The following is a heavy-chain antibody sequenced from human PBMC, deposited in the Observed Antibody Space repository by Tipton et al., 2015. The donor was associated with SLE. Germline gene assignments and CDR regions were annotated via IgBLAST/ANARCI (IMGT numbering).Heavy chain of an antibody. CDR2: IYSGGSTS. CDR1: GFTFSHYA. V-gene: IGHV3-23*03. CDR3: ASGRTGDYYFHYMDV. D-gene: IGHD2-8*02. Sequence: GSLRLSCIASGFTFSHYAMSWVRQAPGKGLEWVAVIYSGGSTSHYADSVRGRFTISRDNSKNTLYLQMSSLRPEDTAVYYCASGRTGDYYFHYMDVWGKGTTVSVSS. J-gene: IGHJ6*03.